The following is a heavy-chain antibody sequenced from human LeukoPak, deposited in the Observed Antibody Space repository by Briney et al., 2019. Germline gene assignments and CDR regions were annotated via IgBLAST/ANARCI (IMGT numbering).Heavy chain of an antibody. CDR1: VYTFTGYY. J-gene: IGHJ4*02. CDR2: INPDSGGT. D-gene: IGHD2-2*03. CDR3: ARGGGYCSSTSCYARFDY. V-gene: IGHV1-2*02. Sequence: ASVKVSCKASVYTFTGYYMHWVRQAPGQGLEWMGRINPDSGGTNCTQKFQGRVTMTRDTSISTAYMELSRLASDDTAVYYCARGGGYCSSTSCYARFDYWGQGTLVTVSS.